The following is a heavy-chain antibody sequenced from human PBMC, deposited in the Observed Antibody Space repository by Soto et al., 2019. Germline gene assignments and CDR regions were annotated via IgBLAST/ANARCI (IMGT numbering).Heavy chain of an antibody. J-gene: IGHJ3*02. CDR1: CGSISSGGYY. CDR2: IYYSGST. CDR3: ARDNVCSSTSCYDGFDI. V-gene: IGHV4-31*03. D-gene: IGHD2-2*01. Sequence: SETLSLTCTVSCGSISSGGYYWSWIRQHPGNGLEWIGYIYYSGSTYYNPSLKSRVTISVDTSKNQFSLKLSSVTAADTAVYYCARDNVCSSTSCYDGFDIWGQGTMVTVSS.